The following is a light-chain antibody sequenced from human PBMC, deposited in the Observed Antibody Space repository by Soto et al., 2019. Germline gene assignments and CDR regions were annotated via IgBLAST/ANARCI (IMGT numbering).Light chain of an antibody. V-gene: IGKV3-15*01. J-gene: IGKJ2*01. CDR3: QQYDNWPPFT. Sequence: EIVMTQSPATLSVSPGERATLSCRASQSVNSNLAWYQQKPGQAPRLLIYAASARATGIPDRFSGSGSGTEFTLTISSLQSEDFAVYYCQQYDNWPPFTFGQGTKLEI. CDR1: QSVNSN. CDR2: AAS.